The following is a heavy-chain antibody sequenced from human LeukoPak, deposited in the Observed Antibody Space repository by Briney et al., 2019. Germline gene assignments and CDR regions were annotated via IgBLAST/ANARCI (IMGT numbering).Heavy chain of an antibody. Sequence: EASVKVSCEASGYTFTGYYMHWVRQAPGQGLEWMGWINPNSGGTNYAQKFQGRVTMTRDTSISTAYMELSRLRSDDTAVYYCARRRNYYDSSGPSASFDYWGQGTLVTVSS. J-gene: IGHJ4*02. CDR3: ARRRNYYDSSGPSASFDY. D-gene: IGHD3-22*01. V-gene: IGHV1-2*02. CDR2: INPNSGGT. CDR1: GYTFTGYY.